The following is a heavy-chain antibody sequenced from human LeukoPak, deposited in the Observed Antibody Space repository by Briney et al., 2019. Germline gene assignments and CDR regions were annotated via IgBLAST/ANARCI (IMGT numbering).Heavy chain of an antibody. CDR2: ISGSGGST. CDR1: GFSFSSYA. J-gene: IGHJ3*02. CDR3: AKAGVRGVIISAFDI. Sequence: GGSLRLSCAASGFSFSSYAMNWVRQAPGKGLEWVSAISGSGGSTYYADSVKGRFTISRDNSKNTLYLQMNSLRAEDTAVYYCAKAGVRGVIISAFDIWGQGTMVTVSS. V-gene: IGHV3-23*01. D-gene: IGHD3-10*01.